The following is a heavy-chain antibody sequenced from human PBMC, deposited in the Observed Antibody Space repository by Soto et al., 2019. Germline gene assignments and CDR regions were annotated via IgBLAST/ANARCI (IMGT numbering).Heavy chain of an antibody. CDR3: AKTFAGRFLEWLLFAAFDI. CDR1: GFTFSSYD. J-gene: IGHJ3*02. D-gene: IGHD3-3*01. CDR2: IGTAGDT. Sequence: GGSLSLSCAASGFTFSSYDMHWVRQATGKGLEWVSAIGTAGDTYYPGSVKGRFTISRDNSKNTLYLQMNSLRAEDTAVYYCAKTFAGRFLEWLLFAAFDIWGQGTMVTVSS. V-gene: IGHV3-13*04.